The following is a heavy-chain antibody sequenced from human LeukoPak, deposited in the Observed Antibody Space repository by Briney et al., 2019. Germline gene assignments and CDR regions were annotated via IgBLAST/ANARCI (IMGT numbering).Heavy chain of an antibody. V-gene: IGHV4-39*01. Sequence: SETLSLTCTVSGGSISGNSYYWGWIRQPPGKGLEWIGSIYYSGSTYYNPSLKSRVTISVDTSKNQFSLKLSSVTAADTAVYYCARLLYCFNGVCFNWFDPWGQGTLVTVSS. J-gene: IGHJ5*02. CDR3: ARLLYCFNGVCFNWFDP. D-gene: IGHD2-8*01. CDR2: IYYSGST. CDR1: GGSISGNSYY.